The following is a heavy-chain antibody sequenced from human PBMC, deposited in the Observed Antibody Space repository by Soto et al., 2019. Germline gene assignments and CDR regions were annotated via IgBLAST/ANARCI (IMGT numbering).Heavy chain of an antibody. V-gene: IGHV3-49*03. CDR3: TNRQTYYDFWSGYDDAFDI. J-gene: IGHJ3*02. CDR2: IRSKAYGGTT. Sequence: SLRLSCTASGFTFGDYAMSWFRQAPGKGLEWVGFIRSKAYGGTTEYAASVKGRFTISRDDSKSIAYLQMNSLKTEDTAVYYCTNRQTYYDFWSGYDDAFDIWGQGTMVTVSS. D-gene: IGHD3-3*01. CDR1: GFTFGDYA.